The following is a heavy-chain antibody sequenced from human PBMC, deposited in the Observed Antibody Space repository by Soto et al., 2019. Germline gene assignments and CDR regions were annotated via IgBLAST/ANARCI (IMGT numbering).Heavy chain of an antibody. D-gene: IGHD6-19*01. J-gene: IGHJ6*02. CDR1: GYSFTSYW. CDR2: IYPGDSDT. V-gene: IGHV5-51*01. CDR3: ASSLAVAGYYYGMDV. Sequence: GESLKISCKGSGYSFTSYWIGWVRQMPGKGLEWMGVIYPGDSDTRYSPSFQGQVTISADKSISTAYLQWSSLKASDTAMYYCASSLAVAGYYYGMDVWGQGTTVTVSS.